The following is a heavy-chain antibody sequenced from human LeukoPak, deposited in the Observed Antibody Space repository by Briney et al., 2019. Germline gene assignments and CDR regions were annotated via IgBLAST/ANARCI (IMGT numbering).Heavy chain of an antibody. CDR3: AKGAFRDQVQGYYYMDV. D-gene: IGHD3-10*01. V-gene: IGHV3-7*01. CDR1: GFTFSSYW. J-gene: IGHJ6*03. Sequence: GSLRLSFAASGFTFSSYWMSWVRPAPGKGLEWVANIKQDGSEKYYVDSVKGRFIISRDNAKNSLYLQMNSLRAEDTAVYYCAKGAFRDQVQGYYYMDVWGKGTTVTVSS. CDR2: IKQDGSEK.